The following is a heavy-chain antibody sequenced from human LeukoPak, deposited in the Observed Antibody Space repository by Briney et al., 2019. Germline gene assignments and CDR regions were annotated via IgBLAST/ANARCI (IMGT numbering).Heavy chain of an antibody. J-gene: IGHJ4*02. V-gene: IGHV3-11*03. D-gene: IGHD6-13*01. CDR2: ISPTSTTT. CDR1: GFXFSDYY. Sequence: PGGSLRLSCAASGFXFSDYYMSWFRQAPGKGLEWLSYISPTSTTTTYADSVKGRFTISRDNAKNSLYLQMNSLRAEDTAVYYCARLGTIAAAGSPDYWGQGTLVIVSS. CDR3: ARLGTIAAAGSPDY.